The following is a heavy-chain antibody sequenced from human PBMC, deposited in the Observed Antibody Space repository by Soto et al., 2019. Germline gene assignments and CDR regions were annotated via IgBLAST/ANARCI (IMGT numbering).Heavy chain of an antibody. CDR2: ISPYTGNT. Sequence: QVQLVQSGDEVKKPGASVKVSCKASGYIFVNYGIAWVRQAPGQRLEWMGWISPYTGNTHSATKVQGRLTMTTDTATSKAYRDLGSLTSDDTAVYYCVMVDNYVTPTPQDVWGQGTTVTVSS. CDR3: VMVDNYVTPTPQDV. J-gene: IGHJ6*02. V-gene: IGHV1-18*01. D-gene: IGHD3-16*01. CDR1: GYIFVNYG.